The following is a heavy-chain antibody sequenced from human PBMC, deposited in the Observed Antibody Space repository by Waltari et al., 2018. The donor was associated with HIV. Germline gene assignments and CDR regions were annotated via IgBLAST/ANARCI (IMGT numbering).Heavy chain of an antibody. CDR1: GGSFSGYY. V-gene: IGHV4-34*01. D-gene: IGHD3-3*01. CDR2: INHSGSS. CDR3: ATLNYDFWSGQYNWFDP. Sequence: QVQLQQWGAGLLKPSETLSLTCAVYGGSFSGYYWSWIRQPPGKGLEWIGEINHSGSSNHNPSLKSRVTISVDTSKNQFSLKLSSVTAADTAVYYCATLNYDFWSGQYNWFDPWGQGTLVTVSS. J-gene: IGHJ5*02.